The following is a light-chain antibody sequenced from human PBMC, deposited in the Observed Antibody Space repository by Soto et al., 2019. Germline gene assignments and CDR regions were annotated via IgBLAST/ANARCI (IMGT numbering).Light chain of an antibody. CDR2: DAS. V-gene: IGKV3-20*01. Sequence: EIVLTQSPGTLSLSPGERATLSCRASQSVSSSYLAWYQQKPGQAPRLLIYDASSRATGIPDRFSGSGSGTDFTLTISRLEPEDFAVYYCQQYGSSPRAFGGGTKVDIK. CDR1: QSVSSSY. J-gene: IGKJ4*01. CDR3: QQYGSSPRA.